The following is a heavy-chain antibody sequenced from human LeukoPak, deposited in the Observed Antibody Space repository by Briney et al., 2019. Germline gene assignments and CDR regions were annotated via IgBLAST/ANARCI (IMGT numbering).Heavy chain of an antibody. CDR1: GFTFSSYG. CDR2: ISGSGGST. J-gene: IGHJ4*02. Sequence: PGGSLRLSCAASGFTFSSYGMSWVRQAPGKGLEWVSAISGSGGSTFNADSVKGRFTISRDNSKNTLYLQMNSLRDEDTAVYYCAKDSGWILFDDWGQGTLVTVSS. V-gene: IGHV3-23*01. CDR3: AKDSGWILFDD. D-gene: IGHD2-2*03.